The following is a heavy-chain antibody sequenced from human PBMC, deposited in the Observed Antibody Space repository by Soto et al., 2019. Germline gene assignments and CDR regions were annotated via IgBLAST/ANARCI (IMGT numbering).Heavy chain of an antibody. CDR2: IKQDGSEK. CDR3: ASRYCTNGVCSWRDGWYFDY. CDR1: GFTFSSYW. Sequence: GGSLRLSCAASGFTFSSYWMSWVRQAPGKGLEWVANIKQDGSEKYYVDSVKGRFTISRDNAKNSLYLQMNSLRAEDTAVYYCASRYCTNGVCSWRDGWYFDYWGQGTLVTVSS. J-gene: IGHJ4*02. D-gene: IGHD2-8*01. V-gene: IGHV3-7*05.